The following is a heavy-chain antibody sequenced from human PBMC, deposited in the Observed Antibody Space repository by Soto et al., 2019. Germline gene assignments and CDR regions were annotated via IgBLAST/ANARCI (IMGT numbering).Heavy chain of an antibody. D-gene: IGHD6-13*01. CDR1: GYSFTSYW. J-gene: IGHJ6*02. CDR3: ARHNIAAAGIYYYYGMDV. CDR2: IDPSDSYT. V-gene: IGHV5-10-1*01. Sequence: GESLKISCKGSGYSFTSYWISWVRQMPGKGLEWMGRIDPSDSYTNYSPSFQGHVTISADKSISTAYLQWSSLKASDTAMYYCARHNIAAAGIYYYYGMDVWGQGTTVTV.